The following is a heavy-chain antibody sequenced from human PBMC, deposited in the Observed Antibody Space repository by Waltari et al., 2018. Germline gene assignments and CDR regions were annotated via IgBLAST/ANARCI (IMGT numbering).Heavy chain of an antibody. D-gene: IGHD6-19*01. J-gene: IGHJ4*02. CDR3: ARDPPGVAVSGKG. Sequence: EVQLVESGGGLIQPGGSLRLSCAVSGFTVGNNYMSWVRQAPGKGLEWISRMYSGGGIHYADSVKGRFTISRDSSKNTLYLQMNSLRVEDTAVYYCARDPPGVAVSGKGWGQGTLVTVSS. CDR2: MYSGGGI. V-gene: IGHV3-53*01. CDR1: GFTVGNNY.